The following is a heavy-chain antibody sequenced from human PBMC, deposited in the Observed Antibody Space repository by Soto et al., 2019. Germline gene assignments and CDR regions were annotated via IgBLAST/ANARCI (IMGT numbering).Heavy chain of an antibody. CDR3: VRLFYYGSGSWVE. CDR2: VNPNNGHT. J-gene: IGHJ4*01. D-gene: IGHD3-10*01. Sequence: QVQLVQSGAEVKKPGASVKVSCKASGYTFTSYDINWVRQATGQGLEWMGWVNPNNGHTGYAQKFQGRVTMTRNTSISTAYMEMDSLRSEDKAVYYCVRLFYYGSGSWVEWGHGPLVTVSS. CDR1: GYTFTSYD. V-gene: IGHV1-8*01.